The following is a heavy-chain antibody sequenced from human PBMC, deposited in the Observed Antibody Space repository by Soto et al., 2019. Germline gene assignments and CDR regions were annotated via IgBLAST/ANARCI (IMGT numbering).Heavy chain of an antibody. V-gene: IGHV4-4*07. CDR2: IYTSVYTSANT. J-gene: IGHJ4*02. CDR1: GASISSYY. Sequence: SETLSLTCTVCGASISSYYWSWIRQPAGKGLEWIGRIYTSVYTSANTNYNHSLKSRVTMSVDASKNQFSLRLSSVTAADTAVYYCARSPGLEFYDYWGQGMLVTVSS. D-gene: IGHD3-3*01. CDR3: ARSPGLEFYDY.